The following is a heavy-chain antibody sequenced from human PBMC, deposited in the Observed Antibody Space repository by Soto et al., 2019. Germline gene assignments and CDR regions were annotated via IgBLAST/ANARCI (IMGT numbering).Heavy chain of an antibody. V-gene: IGHV4-31*01. J-gene: IGHJ6*02. CDR1: GGSISSGGYY. CDR3: ARDVPPFDIVVVPAAIGDYYYYGMDV. CDR2: IYYSGST. D-gene: IGHD2-2*01. Sequence: QVQLQESGPGLVKPSQTLSLTCTVSGGSISSGGYYWSWIRQHPGKGLEWIGYIYYSGSTYYNPSLNSPVTISVDTSKNQFSLKLSSVTAADTAVYYCARDVPPFDIVVVPAAIGDYYYYGMDVWGQGTTVTVSS.